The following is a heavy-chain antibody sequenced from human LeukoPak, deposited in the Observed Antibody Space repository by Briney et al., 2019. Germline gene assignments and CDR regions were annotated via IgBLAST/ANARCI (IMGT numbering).Heavy chain of an antibody. D-gene: IGHD6-19*01. Sequence: GGSLRLSCAASGFTFSSYAMSWVRQAPGKGLEWVSAISGSGGSTYYADSVKGRFTISRDNSKNTLYLQMNSLRAEDTAVYYCAKDQKGSSDLRYFDYWGQGTLVTVSS. CDR2: ISGSGGST. CDR3: AKDQKGSSDLRYFDY. J-gene: IGHJ4*02. CDR1: GFTFSSYA. V-gene: IGHV3-23*01.